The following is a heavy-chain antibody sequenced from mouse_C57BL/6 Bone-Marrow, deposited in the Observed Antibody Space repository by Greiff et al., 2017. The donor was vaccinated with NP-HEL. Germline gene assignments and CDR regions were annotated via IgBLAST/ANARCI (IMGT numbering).Heavy chain of an antibody. CDR1: GYNFTSYC. Sequence: LVESGAELAQPGASVKLSCKASGYNFTSYCLHWVKQRPGQGLEWIGYIHPSSGYTKYNQKFKDKATLTADKSSSTAYMQLSSLTYEDYSVYYCARERETGLYFDYWGQGTTLTVSS. CDR3: ARERETGLYFDY. CDR2: IHPSSGYT. V-gene: IGHV1-7*01. D-gene: IGHD4-1*01. J-gene: IGHJ2*01.